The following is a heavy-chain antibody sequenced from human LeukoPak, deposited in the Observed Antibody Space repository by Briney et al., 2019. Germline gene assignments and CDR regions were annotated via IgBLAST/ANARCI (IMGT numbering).Heavy chain of an antibody. D-gene: IGHD6-13*01. J-gene: IGHJ6*02. CDR3: ARDPTQYSSSWYGPSGHGMDV. CDR1: GFTVSSNY. V-gene: IGHV3-53*01. CDR2: IYSGGST. Sequence: GGSLRLSCAASGFTVSSNYMSWVRQAPGKGLEWVSVIYSGGSTYYADSVKGRFTISRDNSKNTLYLQMNSLRAEDTAVYYCARDPTQYSSSWYGPSGHGMDVWGQGTTVTVSS.